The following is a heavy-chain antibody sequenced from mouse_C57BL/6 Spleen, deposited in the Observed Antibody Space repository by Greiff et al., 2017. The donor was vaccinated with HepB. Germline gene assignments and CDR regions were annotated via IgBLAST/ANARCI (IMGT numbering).Heavy chain of an antibody. CDR1: GYTFTSYW. CDR3: ARENYQGLFAY. V-gene: IGHV1-64*01. D-gene: IGHD2-1*01. J-gene: IGHJ3*01. CDR2: IHPNSGST. Sequence: VQLQQPGAELVKPGASVKLSCKASGYTFTSYWMHWVKQRPGQGLEWIGMIHPNSGSTNYNEKFKSKAKLTVDKSSSTAYMQLSSLTSEDSAVYYCARENYQGLFAYWGQGTLVTVSA.